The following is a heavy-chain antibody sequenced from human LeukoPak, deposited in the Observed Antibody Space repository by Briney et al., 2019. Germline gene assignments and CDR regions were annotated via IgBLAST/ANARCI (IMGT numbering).Heavy chain of an antibody. Sequence: ASVKVSCKASGYTFTSYGISWVRQAPGQGLEWMGWVSAYNGNTNYAQKLQGRVTMTTDTSTSTAYMELRSLRSEDTAVYYCARDNGGTAMAYYHYMDVWGKGTTVTISS. CDR1: GYTFTSYG. D-gene: IGHD5-18*01. CDR2: VSAYNGNT. J-gene: IGHJ6*03. V-gene: IGHV1-18*01. CDR3: ARDNGGTAMAYYHYMDV.